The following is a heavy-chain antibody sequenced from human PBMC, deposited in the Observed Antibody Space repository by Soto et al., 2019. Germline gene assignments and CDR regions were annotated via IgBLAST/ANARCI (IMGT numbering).Heavy chain of an antibody. Sequence: SETLSLTCAVSGDSISRGGYSWTWIRQPPGKALEWIGNIYDSGSTSYNPSLKSRVTMSVDTSKNQFSLRLTSVTAADTAVYYCARERGGYGLFDSWGQGTLVTVSS. J-gene: IGHJ4*02. D-gene: IGHD5-18*01. CDR2: IYDSGST. CDR1: GDSISRGGYS. V-gene: IGHV4-30-2*01. CDR3: ARERGGYGLFDS.